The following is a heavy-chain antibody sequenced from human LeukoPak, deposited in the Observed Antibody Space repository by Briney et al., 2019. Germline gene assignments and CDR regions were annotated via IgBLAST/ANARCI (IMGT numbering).Heavy chain of an antibody. D-gene: IGHD2-21*02. V-gene: IGHV3-53*01. J-gene: IGHJ4*02. CDR2: IYSGGTT. CDR3: ARDSENCGGDCLDY. CDR1: GFTFDDYS. Sequence: GGSLRLSCAASGFTFDDYSMSWVRQAPGKGLEWVSVIYSGGTTYYADSVKGRFTISRDNSKNTLYLQMNSLRAEDTAVYYCARDSENCGGDCLDYWGQGTLVTVSS.